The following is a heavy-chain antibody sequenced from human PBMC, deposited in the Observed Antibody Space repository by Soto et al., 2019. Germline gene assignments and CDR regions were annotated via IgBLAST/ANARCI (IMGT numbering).Heavy chain of an antibody. CDR2: IYYSGST. Sequence: SETLSLTCTVSGGSISSGDYYWGWIRQPPGKGLEWIGYIYYSGSTYYNPSLKSRVTISVDTSKNQFSLKLSSVTAADTAVYYCARGGQGRWEYFQHWGQGTLVTVSS. CDR1: GGSISSGDYY. J-gene: IGHJ1*01. D-gene: IGHD6-13*01. CDR3: ARGGQGRWEYFQH. V-gene: IGHV4-30-4*01.